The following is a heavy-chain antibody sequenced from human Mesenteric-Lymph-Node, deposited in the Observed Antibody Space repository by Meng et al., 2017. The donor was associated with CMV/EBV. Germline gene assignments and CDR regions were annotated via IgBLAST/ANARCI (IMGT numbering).Heavy chain of an antibody. CDR2: IYYSGST. D-gene: IGHD6-19*01. CDR3: ASERRGSGWYSPDY. V-gene: IGHV4-61*08. Sequence: SGGSISSGGYYWSWIRQPPGKGLEWIGYIYYSGSTNYNPSLKSRVTISVDTSKDQFSLKLSSVTAADTAVYYCASERRGSGWYSPDYWGQGTLVTVSS. CDR1: GGSISSGGYY. J-gene: IGHJ4*02.